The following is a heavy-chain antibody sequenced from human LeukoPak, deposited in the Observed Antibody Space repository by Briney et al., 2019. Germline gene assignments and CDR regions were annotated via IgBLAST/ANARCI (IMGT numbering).Heavy chain of an antibody. CDR3: ARGGSSGWYVGDGFDF. CDR1: GFTFRSYA. J-gene: IGHJ3*01. D-gene: IGHD6-19*01. Sequence: GGSLRLSCAASGFTFRSYAMHWVRQAPGKGLEYVSTISSNGGSTYFADSVKGRFTISRDNSKSTLYLQIGSLRAEDMAVYYCARGGSSGWYVGDGFDFWGQGTMVTVSS. V-gene: IGHV3-64*02. CDR2: ISSNGGST.